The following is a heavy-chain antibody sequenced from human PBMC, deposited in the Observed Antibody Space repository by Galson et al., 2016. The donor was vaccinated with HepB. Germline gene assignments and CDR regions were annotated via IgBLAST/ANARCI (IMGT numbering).Heavy chain of an antibody. Sequence: SETLSLTCTVSGGSISSRSFYWAWIRQSPEKGLEWIGSFDYSGSTYYHPSLKSRITMSVGTTKNQFSLKLTYVTAADTAFYYCARLRVAGSGYYFDSWGQGTRVTVSS. D-gene: IGHD3-3*01. J-gene: IGHJ4*02. V-gene: IGHV4-39*01. CDR1: GGSISSRSFY. CDR2: FDYSGST. CDR3: ARLRVAGSGYYFDS.